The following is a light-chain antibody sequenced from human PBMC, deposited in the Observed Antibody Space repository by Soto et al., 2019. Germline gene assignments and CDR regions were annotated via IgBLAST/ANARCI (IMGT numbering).Light chain of an antibody. J-gene: IGLJ2*01. V-gene: IGLV2-14*01. CDR3: SSYTSSSTSVV. CDR2: DVS. Sequence: QSALAQPASMSGSPGQSITISCTGTSSDVGTYNYVSWYQQHPGKAPKLMIYDVSYRPSGVSDRFSGSKSGNTASLTISGLQAEDEADYYCSSYTSSSTSVVFGGGTKVTVL. CDR1: SSDVGTYNY.